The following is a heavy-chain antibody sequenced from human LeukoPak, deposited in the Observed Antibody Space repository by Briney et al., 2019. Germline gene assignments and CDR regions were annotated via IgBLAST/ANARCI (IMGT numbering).Heavy chain of an antibody. D-gene: IGHD3-16*01. CDR3: ARDAYVSYYYYGMDV. CDR2: IYYSGST. CDR1: GGSISSYY. V-gene: IGHV4-59*01. J-gene: IGHJ6*04. Sequence: SETLSLTYTVSGGSISSYYWSWIRQPPGKGLEWIGYIYYSGSTNYNPSLKSRVTISVDTSKNQFSLKLTSVTAADTAVYYCARDAYVSYYYYGMDVWGKGTTVTVSS.